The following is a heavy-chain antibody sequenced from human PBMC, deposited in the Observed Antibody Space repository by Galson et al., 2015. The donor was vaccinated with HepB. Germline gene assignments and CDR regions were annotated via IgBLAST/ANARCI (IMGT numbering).Heavy chain of an antibody. CDR1: GYAFSSYA. D-gene: IGHD6-6*01. Sequence: SVKVSCKASGYAFSSYAMNWVRQAPGQGLEWMGWINPDTGNPTYAQGFRGRFVLSLDTSVNTEYLQISSLKAEDTAVYYCARLWSSSSDGYYYHMDVWGKGTTVTVSS. CDR3: ARLWSSSSDGYYYHMDV. CDR2: INPDTGNP. J-gene: IGHJ6*03. V-gene: IGHV7-4-1*02.